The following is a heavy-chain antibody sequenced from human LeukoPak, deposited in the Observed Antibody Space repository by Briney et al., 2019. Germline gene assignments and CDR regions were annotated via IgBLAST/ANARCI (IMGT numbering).Heavy chain of an antibody. Sequence: PSETLSLTCTVSGGSISSYYWSWIRQPAGKGLEWIGRIYTSGSTNYNPSLKSRVTMSVDTSKNQFSLKLSSVTAADTAVYYCARGCKYDFWSGYRNYYYYGMDVWGQGTTVTVSS. V-gene: IGHV4-4*07. CDR3: ARGCKYDFWSGYRNYYYYGMDV. D-gene: IGHD3-3*01. CDR1: GGSISSYY. J-gene: IGHJ6*02. CDR2: IYTSGST.